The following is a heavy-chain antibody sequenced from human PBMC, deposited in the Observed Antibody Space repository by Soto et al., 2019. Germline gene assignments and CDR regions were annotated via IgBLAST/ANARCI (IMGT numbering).Heavy chain of an antibody. D-gene: IGHD3-10*01. V-gene: IGHV4-31*03. J-gene: IGHJ5*02. Sequence: QVQLQESGPGLVKPSQTLSLTCTVSGGSVSSGAYYRSWIRQHPGKGLEWIGYIYYGGSTYYNPSLESRVTISVDTSKNQFSLKLSSVTAADTAVYYCARASVVRGAIWWFDPWGQGTLVTVSS. CDR3: ARASVVRGAIWWFDP. CDR2: IYYGGST. CDR1: GGSVSSGAYY.